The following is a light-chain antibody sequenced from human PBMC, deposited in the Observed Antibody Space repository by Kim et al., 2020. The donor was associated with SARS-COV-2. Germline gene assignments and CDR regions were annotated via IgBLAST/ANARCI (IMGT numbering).Light chain of an antibody. CDR1: SDNVGHEG. CDR3: SAWDNSLNGWV. Sequence: QAGLTQPPSVSKGLRQTATLTCTGNSDNVGHEGAAWLQQHQGHPPKLLSFRNNNRPSGISERLSASRSGNTASLTITGLQPEDEADYYCSAWDNSLNGWVFGGGTQLTVL. CDR2: RNN. V-gene: IGLV10-54*01. J-gene: IGLJ3*02.